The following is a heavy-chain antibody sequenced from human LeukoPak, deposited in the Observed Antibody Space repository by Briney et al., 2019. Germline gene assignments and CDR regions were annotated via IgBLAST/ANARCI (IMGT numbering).Heavy chain of an antibody. V-gene: IGHV4-39*01. D-gene: IGHD2/OR15-2a*01. CDR1: GGSISSTNYY. J-gene: IGHJ6*02. CDR3: FLPGPYFSNYDVDV. CDR2: VYYTGST. Sequence: SETLSLTCTVPGGSISSTNYYWGWIRQPPGKGLEWIGNVYYTGSTYYNTSPKSRVTISVDTSKNQFSLELSSVTAADTAVYYCFLPGPYFSNYDVDVWGQGTTVTVSS.